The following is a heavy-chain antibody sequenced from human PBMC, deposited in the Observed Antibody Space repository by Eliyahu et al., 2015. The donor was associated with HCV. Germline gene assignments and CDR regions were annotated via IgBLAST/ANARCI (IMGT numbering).Heavy chain of an antibody. CDR3: ARGSDFWSGYSPYYYYYGMDV. D-gene: IGHD3-3*01. V-gene: IGHV4-59*01. J-gene: IGHJ6*02. Sequence: QVQLQESGPGLVKPSETLSLTCTVSGGSISSYYXSWIRQPPGKGLEWIGYIYYSGSTNYNPSLKSRVTISVDTSKNQFSLKLSSVTAADTAVYYCARGSDFWSGYSPYYYYYGMDVWGQGTTVTVSS. CDR1: GGSISSYY. CDR2: IYYSGST.